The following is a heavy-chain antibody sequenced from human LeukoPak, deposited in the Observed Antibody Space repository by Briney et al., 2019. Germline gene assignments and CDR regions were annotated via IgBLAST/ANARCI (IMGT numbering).Heavy chain of an antibody. D-gene: IGHD3-22*01. CDR2: IIPIFGTA. J-gene: IGHJ6*03. CDR3: ARDDSSGYYMDV. CDR1: GGTSSSYA. V-gene: IGHV1-69*05. Sequence: GSSVKVSCKASGGTSSSYAISWVRQAPGQGLEWMGGIIPIFGTANYAQKFQGRVTITTDESTSTAYMELSSLRSEDTAVYYCARDDSSGYYMDVWGKGTTVTVSS.